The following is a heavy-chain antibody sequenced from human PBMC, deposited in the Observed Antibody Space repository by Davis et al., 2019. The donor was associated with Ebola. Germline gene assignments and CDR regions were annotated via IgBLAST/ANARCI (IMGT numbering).Heavy chain of an antibody. J-gene: IGHJ4*02. CDR3: ARGKGITIFGVANPPDY. CDR1: GDSMSDYY. CDR2: IYYSGTT. Sequence: SETLSLTCTVSGDSMSDYYYNWIRQPPGRGLEWIGNIYYSGTTNLNPSLKSRVTISGDTSKNQFSLKLSSVTAADTAVYYCARGKGITIFGVANPPDYWGQGTLVTVSS. D-gene: IGHD3-3*01. V-gene: IGHV4-59*12.